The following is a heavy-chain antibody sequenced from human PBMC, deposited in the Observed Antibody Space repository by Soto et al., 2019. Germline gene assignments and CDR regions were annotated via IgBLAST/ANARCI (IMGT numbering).Heavy chain of an antibody. CDR3: ARFGGDIVVVPAAKDAFDI. CDR2: ISAYNGNT. CDR1: GYTFTSYG. J-gene: IGHJ3*02. D-gene: IGHD2-2*01. V-gene: IGHV1-18*01. Sequence: ASVKVSCKASGYTFTSYGISWVRQAPGQGLEWMGWISAYNGNTNYAQKHQGRVTMTTDTSTSTAYMELRSLRSDDTAVYYCARFGGDIVVVPAAKDAFDIWGQGTMVTVSS.